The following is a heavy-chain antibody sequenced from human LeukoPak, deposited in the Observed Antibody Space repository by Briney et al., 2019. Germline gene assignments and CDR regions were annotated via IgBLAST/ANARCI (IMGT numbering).Heavy chain of an antibody. CDR3: ARERITMVRGAGY. CDR2: IYYSGST. Sequence: SETLSLTCTVSGGSISSSSYYWGWIRQPPGKGLEWIGSIYYSGSTYYNPSLKSRVTISVDTSKNQFSLKLSSVTAADTAVYYCARERITMVRGAGYWGQGTLVTVSS. CDR1: GGSISSSSYY. V-gene: IGHV4-39*07. D-gene: IGHD3-10*01. J-gene: IGHJ4*02.